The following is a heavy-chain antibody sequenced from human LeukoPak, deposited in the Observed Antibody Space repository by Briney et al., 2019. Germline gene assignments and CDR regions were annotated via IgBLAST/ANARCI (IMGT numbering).Heavy chain of an antibody. CDR2: INPNSGGT. CDR3: ARDRVVVVPAAIGLYYYYGMDV. CDR1: GYTFTGYY. Sequence: ASVKVSCKASGYTFTGYYMHWVRQAPGQGLEWMGWINPNSGGTNYAQKFQGRVTMTRDTSISTAHMELSRLRSDDTAVYYCARDRVVVVPAAIGLYYYYGMDVWGQGTTVTVSS. D-gene: IGHD2-2*01. J-gene: IGHJ6*02. V-gene: IGHV1-2*02.